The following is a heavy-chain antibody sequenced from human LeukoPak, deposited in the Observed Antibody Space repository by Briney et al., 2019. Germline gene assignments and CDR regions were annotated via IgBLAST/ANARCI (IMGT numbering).Heavy chain of an antibody. CDR3: ASKRGYSYGLDY. D-gene: IGHD5-18*01. Sequence: SVKVSCTASGGTFSSYAISWVRQAPGQGLEWMRGIIPIFGTASYAQKFQGRVTITADESTSTGYMKLSSLRSEDTAVYYCASKRGYSYGLDYWGQGTLVTVSS. CDR1: GGTFSSYA. CDR2: IIPIFGTA. J-gene: IGHJ4*02. V-gene: IGHV1-69*13.